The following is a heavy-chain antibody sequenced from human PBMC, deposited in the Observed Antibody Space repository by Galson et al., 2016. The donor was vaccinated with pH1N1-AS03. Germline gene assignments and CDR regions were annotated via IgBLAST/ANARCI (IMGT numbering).Heavy chain of an antibody. D-gene: IGHD1-1*01. J-gene: IGHJ6*02. V-gene: IGHV3-64*02. CDR3: TREWKFTHHYYGMDV. Sequence: SDTGGRTYYADSVKGRFTISRDNSENTVFLQMGSLSPEDVAVYYCTREWKFTHHYYGMDVWGQGTTVTVSS. CDR2: SDTGGRT.